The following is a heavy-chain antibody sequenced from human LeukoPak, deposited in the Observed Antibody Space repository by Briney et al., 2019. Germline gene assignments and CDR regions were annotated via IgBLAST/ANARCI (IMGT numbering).Heavy chain of an antibody. J-gene: IGHJ4*02. CDR2: INPNTGGT. D-gene: IGHD3-22*01. Sequence: ASVKVSCKASGYTFSGYYMHWVRQAPGQGLEWMGWINPNTGGTNYAQKFQGRVTMTRDTSISTTYTELSRLRSDDTAVYYCASQPYYFDSSGYYDYWGQGTLVTVSS. V-gene: IGHV1-2*02. CDR1: GYTFSGYY. CDR3: ASQPYYFDSSGYYDY.